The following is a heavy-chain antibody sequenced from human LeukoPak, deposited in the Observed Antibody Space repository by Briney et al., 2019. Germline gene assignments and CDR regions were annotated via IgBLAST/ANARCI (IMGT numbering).Heavy chain of an antibody. CDR3: ARYVKDRGLPLRPSHFDY. Sequence: PSETLSLTCTVSGGSISSSGYYWGWVRRPPGKGLEWIGEINHSGSTNYNPSLKSRVTISVDTSKNQFSLKLSSVTAADTAVYYCARYVKDRGLPLRPSHFDYWGQGTLVTVSS. D-gene: IGHD2-15*01. CDR1: GGSISSSGYY. CDR2: INHSGST. V-gene: IGHV4-39*07. J-gene: IGHJ4*02.